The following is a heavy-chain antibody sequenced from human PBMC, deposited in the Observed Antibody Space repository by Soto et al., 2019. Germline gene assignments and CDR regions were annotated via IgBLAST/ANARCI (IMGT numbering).Heavy chain of an antibody. V-gene: IGHV1-8*02. CDR3: TRAYGAETFDF. CDR2: MNPNSGNT. Sequence: ASVKVSCKASGYTFNNYDIHWVRQAPGHGLEWMGWMNPNSGNTGYAQNFRGRVTMTQNTAIGTAYMELSSLRSDDTATYYCTRAYGAETFDFWGQGTRVT. D-gene: IGHD3-10*01. J-gene: IGHJ5*01. CDR1: GYTFNNYD.